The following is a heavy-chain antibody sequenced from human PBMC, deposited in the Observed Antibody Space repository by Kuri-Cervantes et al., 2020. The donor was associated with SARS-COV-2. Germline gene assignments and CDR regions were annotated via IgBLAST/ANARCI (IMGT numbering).Heavy chain of an antibody. CDR3: ARGGAIFDY. J-gene: IGHJ4*02. CDR2: IYYSGST. CDR1: GGSISSYC. D-gene: IGHD1-26*01. V-gene: IGHV4-59*12. Sequence: SETLSLTCTVSGGSISSYCWSWIRQPPGKGLEWIGYIYYSGSTNYNPSLKSRVTISVDTSKNQFSLKLSSVTAADTAVYYCARGGAIFDYWGQGTLVTVSS.